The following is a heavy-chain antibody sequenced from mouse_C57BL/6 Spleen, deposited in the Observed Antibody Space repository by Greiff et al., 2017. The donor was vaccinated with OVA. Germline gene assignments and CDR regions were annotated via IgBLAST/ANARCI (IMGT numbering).Heavy chain of an antibody. Sequence: QVQLQQSGPELVKPGASVKISCKASGYAFSSSWMNWVKQRPGKGLEWIGRIYPGDGDTNYNGKFKGKATLTADKSSSTAYMQLSSLTSEDAAVYFCAREIYDGYSDYWGKGTTLTVSS. D-gene: IGHD2-3*01. V-gene: IGHV1-82*01. J-gene: IGHJ2*01. CDR1: GYAFSSSW. CDR3: AREIYDGYSDY. CDR2: IYPGDGDT.